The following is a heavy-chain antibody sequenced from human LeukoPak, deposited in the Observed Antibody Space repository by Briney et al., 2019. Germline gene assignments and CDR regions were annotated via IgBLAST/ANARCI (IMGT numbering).Heavy chain of an antibody. CDR2: ISGSGDRT. Sequence: GGSLRLSCAASGFTFSSYAMSWVRQAPGKGLEWVSAISGSGDRTFYADSVKGRFTISRDNSRNTVYLQINSLRAEDTAVYYCAKDGNYESSWAYYHYYYMDVWGKGTTVTVSS. CDR3: AKDGNYESSWAYYHYYYMDV. D-gene: IGHD3-22*01. J-gene: IGHJ6*03. V-gene: IGHV3-23*01. CDR1: GFTFSSYA.